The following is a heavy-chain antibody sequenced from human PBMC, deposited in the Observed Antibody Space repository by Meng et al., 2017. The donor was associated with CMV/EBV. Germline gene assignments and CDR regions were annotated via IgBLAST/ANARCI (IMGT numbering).Heavy chain of an antibody. V-gene: IGHV4-34*01. CDR2: INHSGST. CDR1: GGSFSGYY. Sequence: SETLSLTCAVYGGSFSGYYWSWIRQPPGKGLEWIGEINHSGSTNYNPSLKSRVTISVDTSKNQFSLKLSSVTAADTAVYYRARGRYYYDFWSGYSANDYYYYGMDVWGQGTTVTVSS. J-gene: IGHJ6*02. D-gene: IGHD3-3*01. CDR3: ARGRYYYDFWSGYSANDYYYYGMDV.